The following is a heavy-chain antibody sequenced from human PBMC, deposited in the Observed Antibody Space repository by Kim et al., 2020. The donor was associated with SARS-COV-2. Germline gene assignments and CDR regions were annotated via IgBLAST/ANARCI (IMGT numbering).Heavy chain of an antibody. D-gene: IGHD2-2*02. CDR1: GFTFSSYA. V-gene: IGHV3-30-3*01. J-gene: IGHJ4*02. CDR3: ARVRHCSSTSCYSLGY. CDR2: ISYDGSNK. Sequence: GGSLRLSCAASGFTFSSYAMHWVRQAPGKGLEWVAVISYDGSNKYYADSVKGRFTISRDNSKNTLYLQMNSLRAEDTALYYCARVRHCSSTSCYSLGYWGQGTLVTVSS.